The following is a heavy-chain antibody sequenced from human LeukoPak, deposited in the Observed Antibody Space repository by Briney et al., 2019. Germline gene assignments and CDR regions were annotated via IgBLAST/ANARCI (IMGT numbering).Heavy chain of an antibody. CDR1: GFTFSSYA. CDR3: AKVLTGYRDAFDI. Sequence: PGGSLRLSCAASGFTFSSYAMSWVRQAPGKGLEWVSVISGSGGSTYYADSVKGRFTISRDNSKNTLYLQMNSLRAEDTAVYYCAKVLTGYRDAFDIWGQGTMVTVSS. V-gene: IGHV3-23*01. CDR2: ISGSGGST. J-gene: IGHJ3*02. D-gene: IGHD3-9*01.